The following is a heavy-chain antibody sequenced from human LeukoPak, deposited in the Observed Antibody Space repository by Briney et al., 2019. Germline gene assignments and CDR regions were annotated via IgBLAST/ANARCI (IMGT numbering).Heavy chain of an antibody. V-gene: IGHV3-66*04. Sequence: GGSLRLSCAASGFTVSSNYMSWVRQAPGQGLEWVSVIYSGGSTYYADSVKGRFTISRDNSKTTLYLQMTSLRAEDTAVYYCASHPSYSNYTPRAYYFDYWGQGTLVTVSS. CDR2: IYSGGST. D-gene: IGHD4-11*01. CDR1: GFTVSSNY. CDR3: ASHPSYSNYTPRAYYFDY. J-gene: IGHJ4*02.